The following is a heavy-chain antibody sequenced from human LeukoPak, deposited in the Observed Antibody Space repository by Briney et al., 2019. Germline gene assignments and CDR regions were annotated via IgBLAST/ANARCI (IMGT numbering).Heavy chain of an antibody. CDR1: GFTFSSYG. J-gene: IGHJ4*02. Sequence: GGSLRLSCAASGFTFSSYGMHWVRQAPGKGLEWVAVISYDGSNKYYADSVKGRFTISRDNSKNTLYLQMNSLRAEDTAVYYCAKEAGSGYSSGWYDYWGQGTLVTVSS. CDR2: ISYDGSNK. CDR3: AKEAGSGYSSGWYDY. V-gene: IGHV3-30*18. D-gene: IGHD6-19*01.